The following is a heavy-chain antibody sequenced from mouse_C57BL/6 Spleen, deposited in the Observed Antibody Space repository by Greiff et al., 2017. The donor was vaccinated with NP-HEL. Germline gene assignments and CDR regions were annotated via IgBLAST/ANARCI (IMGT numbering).Heavy chain of an antibody. V-gene: IGHV1-85*01. CDR1: GYTFTSYD. CDR2: IYPRDGST. CDR3: ARDGIITTVVPDYAMDY. Sequence: QVQLKESGPELVKPGASVKLSCKASGYTFTSYDINWVKQRPGQGLEWIGWIYPRDGSTKYNEKFKGKATLTVDTSSSTAYMELHSLTSEDSAVYFCARDGIITTVVPDYAMDYWGQGTSVTVSS. D-gene: IGHD1-1*01. J-gene: IGHJ4*01.